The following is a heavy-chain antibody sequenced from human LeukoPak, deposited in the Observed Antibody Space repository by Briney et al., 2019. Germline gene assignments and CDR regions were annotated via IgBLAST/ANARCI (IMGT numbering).Heavy chain of an antibody. D-gene: IGHD6-13*01. Sequence: GGSLRLSCAASGFTFSSYSMNWVRQAPGKGLEWVSYISSSSSTIYYADSVKGRFTISRDNAKNSLYLQMNSLRAEDTAVYYCARDVDSSSWYTLAIDYWGQGTLVTVSP. CDR3: ARDVDSSSWYTLAIDY. J-gene: IGHJ4*02. CDR1: GFTFSSYS. CDR2: ISSSSSTI. V-gene: IGHV3-48*01.